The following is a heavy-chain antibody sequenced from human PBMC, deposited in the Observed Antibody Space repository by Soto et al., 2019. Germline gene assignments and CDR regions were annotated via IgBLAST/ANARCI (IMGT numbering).Heavy chain of an antibody. Sequence: EVQLVESGGGLVQPGRSLRLSCAASGFTFDDYAMHWVRQAPGKGLEWVSGISWNSGSIGYADSVKGRFTISRDNAKNSLYLQMNSLRAEDTALYYCAKDIGYVDYAYYGMDVWGQGTTVTVSS. D-gene: IGHD3-16*01. CDR3: AKDIGYVDYAYYGMDV. CDR1: GFTFDDYA. V-gene: IGHV3-9*01. CDR2: ISWNSGSI. J-gene: IGHJ6*02.